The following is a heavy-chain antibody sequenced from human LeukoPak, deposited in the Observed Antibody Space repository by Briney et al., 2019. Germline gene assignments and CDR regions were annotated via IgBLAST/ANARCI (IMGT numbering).Heavy chain of an antibody. Sequence: GASVKVSCKVSGYTLTELSMHWVRQAPGKGLEWMGGFDPEDGETIYAQKFQGRVTMTEDTSTDTAYMELSSLRSEDTAVYYCAAPCDYYDSSGYHDAFDIWGQGTMVTVSS. CDR3: AAPCDYYDSSGYHDAFDI. CDR2: FDPEDGET. J-gene: IGHJ3*02. CDR1: GYTLTELS. V-gene: IGHV1-24*01. D-gene: IGHD3-22*01.